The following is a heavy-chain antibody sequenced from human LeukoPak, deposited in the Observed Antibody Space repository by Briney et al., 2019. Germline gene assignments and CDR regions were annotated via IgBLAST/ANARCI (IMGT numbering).Heavy chain of an antibody. D-gene: IGHD3-22*01. CDR1: GGSISSYY. V-gene: IGHV4-4*07. Sequence: SETLSLTCTVSGGSISSYYWSWIRQPAGKGLEWIGRIYTSGSTNYNPSLKSRVTMSVDTSKNQFSLKLSSVTAADTAVYYCARVILVGDSSGYYYRAFDIWGQGTMVTVSS. CDR3: ARVILVGDSSGYYYRAFDI. CDR2: IYTSGST. J-gene: IGHJ3*02.